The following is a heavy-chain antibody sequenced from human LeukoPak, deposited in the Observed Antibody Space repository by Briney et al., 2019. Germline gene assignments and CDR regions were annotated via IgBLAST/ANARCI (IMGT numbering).Heavy chain of an antibody. CDR1: GFTFSTYN. V-gene: IGHV3-21*01. Sequence: PGGSLRLSCAASGFTFSTYNMNWVRQAPGKGLEWVSSICSSSNYIYYADSVKGRFTISRDNAKNSLYLQMNSLRAEDTDVYYCARDVGASAPDAFDIWGQGTMVTVSS. D-gene: IGHD1-26*01. CDR2: ICSSSNYI. J-gene: IGHJ3*02. CDR3: ARDVGASAPDAFDI.